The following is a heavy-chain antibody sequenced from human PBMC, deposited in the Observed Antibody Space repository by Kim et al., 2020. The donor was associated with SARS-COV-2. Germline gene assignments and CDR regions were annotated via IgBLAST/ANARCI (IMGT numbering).Heavy chain of an antibody. J-gene: IGHJ4*01. V-gene: IGHV3-33*01. CDR3: ARGESRYTRGLYKQDY. Sequence: GGSLRLSCAASGFTFSSYGMHWVRQAPGKGLEWVALIWYDGSNKYYADSVKGRFTISRDNSKNMLYLQMNSLKVEDTAVYYCARGESRYTRGLYKQDYWG. CDR1: GFTFSSYG. CDR2: IWYDGSNK. D-gene: IGHD6-19*01.